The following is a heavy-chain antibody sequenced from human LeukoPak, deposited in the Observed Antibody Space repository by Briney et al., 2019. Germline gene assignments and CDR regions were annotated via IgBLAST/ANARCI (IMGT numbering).Heavy chain of an antibody. D-gene: IGHD4-11*01. J-gene: IGHJ2*01. CDR2: ISSSGNTI. CDR3: ARDQTRGFDL. V-gene: IGHV3-48*03. Sequence: AGGSLRLSCAASGFTFSSYEMNWVRQAPGKGLEWVSYISSSGNTIYYADSVKGRFTISRDNAKNSLYLQMNSLRAEDTAVYYCARDQTRGFDLWGRGTLVTVSS. CDR1: GFTFSSYE.